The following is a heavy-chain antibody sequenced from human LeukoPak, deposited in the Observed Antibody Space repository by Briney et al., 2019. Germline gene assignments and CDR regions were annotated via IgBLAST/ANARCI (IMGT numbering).Heavy chain of an antibody. CDR1: GFTFSGYW. V-gene: IGHV3-30*18. CDR3: AKDKVGVGAY. D-gene: IGHD1-26*01. CDR2: ISYDGSNK. Sequence: GGSLRLSCAASGFTFSGYWMSWVRQAPGKGLEWVAVISYDGSNKYYADSVKGRFTISRDNSKNTLYLQMNSLRAEDTAVYYCAKDKVGVGAYWGQGTLVTVSS. J-gene: IGHJ4*02.